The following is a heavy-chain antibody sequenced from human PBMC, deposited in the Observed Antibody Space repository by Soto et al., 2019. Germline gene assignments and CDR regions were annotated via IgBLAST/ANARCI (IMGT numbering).Heavy chain of an antibody. CDR1: GGPISSGGYY. CDR2: IYYSGST. CDR3: ATAPTTAYYYGMDV. Sequence: SETLSLTCTASGGPISSGGYYWSWIRQHPGKGLEWIGYIYYSGSTYYNPSLKSRVTISVDTSKNQFSLKLSSVTAADTAVYYCATAPTTAYYYGMDVWGQGTTVTVSS. J-gene: IGHJ6*02. V-gene: IGHV4-31*02. D-gene: IGHD4-17*01.